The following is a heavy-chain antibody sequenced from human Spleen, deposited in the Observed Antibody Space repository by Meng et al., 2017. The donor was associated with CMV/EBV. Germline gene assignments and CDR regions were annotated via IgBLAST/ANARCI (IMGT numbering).Heavy chain of an antibody. CDR2: IIPIFDTA. Sequence: SVKVSCKASGGTFSSYAFTWVRQAPGQGLEWMGGIIPIFDTANYAQKFQGRVMITADKSTSTVNMELRSLTSEDTAVYYCARGYYPHATGWYAYWGQGTLVTVSS. CDR1: GGTFSSYA. D-gene: IGHD6-19*01. J-gene: IGHJ4*02. V-gene: IGHV1-69*06. CDR3: ARGYYPHATGWYAY.